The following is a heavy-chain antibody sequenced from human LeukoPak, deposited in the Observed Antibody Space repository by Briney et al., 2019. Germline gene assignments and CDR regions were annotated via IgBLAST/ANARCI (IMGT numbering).Heavy chain of an antibody. J-gene: IGHJ6*03. D-gene: IGHD5-12*01. Sequence: SSETLSLTCTVSGGSISSYYWSWIRQPPGKGLEWIGNISYSGTTNYNPSLKSLVTISIDTSKNQFSLKLTSVTAADTAVYYCARVGYDTYYWYMDVWGKGTTVTVS. CDR1: GGSISSYY. V-gene: IGHV4-59*01. CDR3: ARVGYDTYYWYMDV. CDR2: ISYSGTT.